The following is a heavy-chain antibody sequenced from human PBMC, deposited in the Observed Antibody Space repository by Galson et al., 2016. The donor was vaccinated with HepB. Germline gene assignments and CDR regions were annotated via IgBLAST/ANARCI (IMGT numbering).Heavy chain of an antibody. CDR2: ISSSSNTI. V-gene: IGHV3-48*01. Sequence: SLRLSCAASGFTFSGYNMHWVRQAPGKGLEWLSYISSSSNTINYADSVKGRFTISRDNAKNSLYLQMNSLRAEDTAVYYCESAISTVTTRYWGQGTLVTVSS. J-gene: IGHJ4*02. CDR1: GFTFSGYN. CDR3: ESAISTVTTRY. D-gene: IGHD4-17*01.